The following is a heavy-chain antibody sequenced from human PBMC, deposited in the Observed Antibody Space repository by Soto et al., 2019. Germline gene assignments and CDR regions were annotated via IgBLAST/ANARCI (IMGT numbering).Heavy chain of an antibody. CDR2: ISGSGGST. D-gene: IGHD3-22*01. CDR1: GFTFSSYA. J-gene: IGHJ4*02. V-gene: IGHV3-23*01. CDR3: AKDPHFVYYYDSSGYQYFDY. Sequence: GGSLRLSCAASGFTFSSYAMSWVRQAPGKGLEWVSAISGSGGSTYYADSVKGRFTISRDNSKNTLYLQMNSLRAEDTAVYYCAKDPHFVYYYDSSGYQYFDYWGQGTLVTVSS.